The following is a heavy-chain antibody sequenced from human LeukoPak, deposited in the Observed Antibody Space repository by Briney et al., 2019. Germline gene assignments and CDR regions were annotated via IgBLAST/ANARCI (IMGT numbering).Heavy chain of an antibody. V-gene: IGHV3-11*04. D-gene: IGHD6-13*01. CDR3: ASPTYSSSWTGDY. J-gene: IGHJ4*02. Sequence: GGSLRLSCAASGFTSSDFYMSWIRQSPGKGLEWGSYISGSGSIIYYADSVKGRFTISRDNAKNSLYLQMNSLRAEDTAVYYCASPTYSSSWTGDYWGQGTLVTVSS. CDR2: ISGSGSII. CDR1: GFTSSDFY.